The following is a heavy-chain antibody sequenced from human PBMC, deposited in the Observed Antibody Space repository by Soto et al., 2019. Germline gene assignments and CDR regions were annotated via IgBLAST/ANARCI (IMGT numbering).Heavy chain of an antibody. CDR3: ARGGGIVVVTASYDY. V-gene: IGHV1-46*03. D-gene: IGHD2-21*02. CDR2: INPSGGYT. J-gene: IGHJ4*02. CDR1: GYTFTSYY. Sequence: GYSVKVSCTASGYTFTSYYMNWVRQAPGQGLEWLGIINPSGGYTTYAQRFLGRVTMTSDTSTSTVHMELGSLTSEDTAVYYCARGGGIVVVTASYDYRGQGALVTVSS.